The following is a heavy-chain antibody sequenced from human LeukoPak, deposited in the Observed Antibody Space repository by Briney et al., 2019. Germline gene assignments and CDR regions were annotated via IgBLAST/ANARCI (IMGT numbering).Heavy chain of an antibody. CDR2: INDDGSTT. CDR1: GFTFNSYW. Sequence: GGSLRLSCAASGFTFNSYWMHWVRQAPGKGLVWVSRINDDGSTTSYADSVKGRFTISRDNAKNTLYLQMNSLRAEDTAVYYCWQGGYFDYWGHGALVTVSS. CDR3: WQGGYFDY. V-gene: IGHV3-74*01. J-gene: IGHJ4*01. D-gene: IGHD3-22*01.